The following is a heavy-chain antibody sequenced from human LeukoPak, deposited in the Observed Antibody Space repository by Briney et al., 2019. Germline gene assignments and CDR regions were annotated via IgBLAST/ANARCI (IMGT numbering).Heavy chain of an antibody. CDR2: MNPNSGNT. J-gene: IGHJ5*02. Sequence: ASVKVSCTASGGTFSSYAISWVRQATGQGLEWMGWMNPNSGNTGYAQKFQGRVTITRNTSISTAYMELSSLRSEDTAVYYCARGRAAEGFDPWGQGTLVTVSS. CDR3: ARGRAAEGFDP. CDR1: GGTFSSYA. D-gene: IGHD6-13*01. V-gene: IGHV1-8*03.